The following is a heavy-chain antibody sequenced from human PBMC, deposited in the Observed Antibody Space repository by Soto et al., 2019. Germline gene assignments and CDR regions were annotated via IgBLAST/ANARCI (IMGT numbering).Heavy chain of an antibody. J-gene: IGHJ6*03. V-gene: IGHV3-23*01. CDR1: GFTFSSYA. D-gene: IGHD2-2*01. CDR2: LSGSGGST. Sequence: EVQLLESGGGLVQPGGSLRLSCAASGFTFSSYAMSCVRQAPGKGLECVSALSGSGGSTYYADSVKGRFTISRDNSKNTLYLQMNSLRAEDTAVYYCAKIYCSSTSCPGGGRGYYMDVWGKGTTVTVCS. CDR3: AKIYCSSTSCPGGGRGYYMDV.